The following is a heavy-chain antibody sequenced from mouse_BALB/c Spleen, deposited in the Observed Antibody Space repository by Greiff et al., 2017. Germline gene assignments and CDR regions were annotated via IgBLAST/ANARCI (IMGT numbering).Heavy chain of an antibody. CDR3: ARKRFSFAY. Sequence: EVKLQESGPGLVKPSQSLSLTCSVTGYSITSGYYWNWIRQFPGNKLEWMGYISYDGSNNYNPSLKNRISITRDTSKNQFFLKLNSVTTEDTATYYCARKRFSFAYWGQGTLVTVSA. CDR2: ISYDGSN. CDR1: GYSITSGYY. J-gene: IGHJ3*01. V-gene: IGHV3-6*02.